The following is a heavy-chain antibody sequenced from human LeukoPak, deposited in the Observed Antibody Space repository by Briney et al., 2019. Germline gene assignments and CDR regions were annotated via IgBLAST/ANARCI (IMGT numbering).Heavy chain of an antibody. V-gene: IGHV1-18*01. CDR1: GYTFTNYG. CDR2: ISGYNGNT. Sequence: ASVKVSRKASGYTFTNYGINWVRQAPGQGLEWMGWISGYNGNTNYAQKLQGRVTMTTDTSTTTAYMELRSLRSDDTAMYYCARGDYGGNPDCWGQGTLVTVSS. CDR3: ARGDYGGNPDC. J-gene: IGHJ4*02. D-gene: IGHD4-23*01.